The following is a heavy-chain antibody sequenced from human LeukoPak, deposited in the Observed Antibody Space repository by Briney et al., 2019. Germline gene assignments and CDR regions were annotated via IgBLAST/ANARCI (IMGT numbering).Heavy chain of an antibody. J-gene: IGHJ3*02. Sequence: ASVKVSCKASGYTFTSYGISWVRQAPGQGLEWMGWISTYNGNTNYAQKLQGRVTMTSDTSTSTAYMELRSLRSDDTAVYYCARTNYDYHDAFDIWGQGTMVTVSS. CDR2: ISTYNGNT. V-gene: IGHV1-18*01. D-gene: IGHD3-16*01. CDR3: ARTNYDYHDAFDI. CDR1: GYTFTSYG.